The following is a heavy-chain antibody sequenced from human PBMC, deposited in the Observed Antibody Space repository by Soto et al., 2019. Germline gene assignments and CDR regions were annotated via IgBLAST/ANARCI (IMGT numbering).Heavy chain of an antibody. CDR3: ARAGGDTPYWYFDL. V-gene: IGHV4-30-4*01. CDR2: IYYSGST. Sequence: SETLSLTCTVSGGSICSGDYYWSWIRQPPGKGLEWIGYIYYSGSTYYNPSLKSRVTISVDTSKNQFSLKLSSATAADTAVYYCARAGGDTPYWYFDLWGRGTLVTVSS. CDR1: GGSICSGDYY. D-gene: IGHD4-17*01. J-gene: IGHJ2*01.